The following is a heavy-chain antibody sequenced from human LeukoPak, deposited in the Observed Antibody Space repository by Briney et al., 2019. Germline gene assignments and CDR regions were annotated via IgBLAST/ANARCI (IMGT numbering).Heavy chain of an antibody. J-gene: IGHJ5*02. D-gene: IGHD3-10*01. CDR1: GYTFTSYY. CDR2: INPSGGST. V-gene: IGHV1-46*03. CDR3: ARYGSGSYYNNWFDP. Sequence: RASVKVSCKASGYTFTSYYMHWVRQALGQGLEWMGIINPSGGSTSYAQKFQGRVTMTRDTSTSTVYMELSSLRSEDTAVYYCARYGSGSYYNNWFDPWGQGTLVSVSS.